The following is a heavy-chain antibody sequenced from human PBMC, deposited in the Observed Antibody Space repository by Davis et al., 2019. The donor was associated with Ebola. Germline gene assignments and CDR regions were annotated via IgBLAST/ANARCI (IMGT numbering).Heavy chain of an antibody. CDR1: GLIVSDNY. CDR2: LYRDGRT. J-gene: IGHJ2*01. D-gene: IGHD4-17*01. V-gene: IGHV3-53*01. CDR3: SRHIDGDFWYFDL. Sequence: GGSLRLSCAASGLIVSDNYMSWVRQAPGKGLEWVSVLYRDGRTYYAESLKGRFTISRDNSKNVLYLEMKSLRVEDTTVYYCSRHIDGDFWYFDLWGRGTLVTVSS.